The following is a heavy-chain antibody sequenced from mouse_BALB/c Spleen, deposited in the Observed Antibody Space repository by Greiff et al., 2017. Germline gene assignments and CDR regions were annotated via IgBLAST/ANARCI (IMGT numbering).Heavy chain of an antibody. J-gene: IGHJ3*01. V-gene: IGHV7-3*02. CDR1: GFTFTDYY. Sequence: EVQLVESGGGLVQPGGSLRLSCATSGFTFTDYYMSWVRQPPGKALEWLGFIRNKANGYTTEYSASVKGRFTISRDNSQSILYLQMNTLRAEDSATYYCARGFAYWGQGTLVTVSA. CDR3: ARGFAY. CDR2: IRNKANGYTT.